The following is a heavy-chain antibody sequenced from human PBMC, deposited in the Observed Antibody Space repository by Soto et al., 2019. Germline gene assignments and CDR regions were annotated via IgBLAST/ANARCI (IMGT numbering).Heavy chain of an antibody. V-gene: IGHV1-18*01. CDR3: ARDRGRDPYGDYGGPFDY. CDR2: ISAYNGNT. D-gene: IGHD4-17*01. J-gene: IGHJ4*02. CDR1: GYTFTSYG. Sequence: QVPLVQSGSGVKKPGASVKVSCKASGYTFTSYGISWVRQAPGQGLEGMGGISAYNGNTNYAQKLQGRVTMTTDTSTSTAYMELRSLRSDDTAVYYCARDRGRDPYGDYGGPFDYWGQGTLVTVSS.